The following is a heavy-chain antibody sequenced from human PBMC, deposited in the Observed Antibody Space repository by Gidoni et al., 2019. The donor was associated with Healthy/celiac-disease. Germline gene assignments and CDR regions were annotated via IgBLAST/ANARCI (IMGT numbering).Heavy chain of an antibody. CDR1: VFTCDDYA. CDR2: IRWNSGSI. J-gene: IGHJ4*02. V-gene: IGHV3-9*01. D-gene: IGHD2-15*01. CDR3: AKDTTGGYCSGGSCYLRRAFDY. Sequence: EVQLVESGGGLVQPGRSLRLYCSASVFTCDDYAMPWVRQAPGKGLEWVSGIRWNSGSIGYADSEKGRFTISRDNAKNSLYLQMNSLRAEDTALYYCAKDTTGGYCSGGSCYLRRAFDYWGQGTLVTVSS.